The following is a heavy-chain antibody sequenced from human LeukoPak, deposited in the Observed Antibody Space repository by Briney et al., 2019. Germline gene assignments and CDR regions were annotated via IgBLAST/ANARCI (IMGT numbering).Heavy chain of an antibody. CDR2: INPDGRDT. D-gene: IGHD2-21*02. CDR3: TSWGDTTAEYFQR. V-gene: IGHV3-7*01. Sequence: GGSLRLSCVVSGFTLNRCWMNWVRQAPGKGLEWVAHINPDGRDTYYVDSVKGRFTISRDSAQDSMYLQMNSLRVEDTAVYYCTSWGDTTAEYFQRWGQGTLVTVSS. J-gene: IGHJ1*01. CDR1: GFTLNRCW.